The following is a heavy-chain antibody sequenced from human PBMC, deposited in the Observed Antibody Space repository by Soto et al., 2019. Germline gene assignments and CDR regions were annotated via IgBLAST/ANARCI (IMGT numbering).Heavy chain of an antibody. CDR1: GDSVSRSSAV. J-gene: IGHJ5*02. V-gene: IGHV6-1*01. D-gene: IGHD6-19*01. CDR3: ARSVSGTGTEFDP. Sequence: PSQTLSLTCXISGDSVSRSSAVWNWIRQSPSRGLEWLGRTYYTSKWNNYYAVSVKSRITINADTSKNQFSLQLNSVTPEDTALYYCARSVSGTGTEFDPWGQGTPVTVSS. CDR2: TYYTSKWNN.